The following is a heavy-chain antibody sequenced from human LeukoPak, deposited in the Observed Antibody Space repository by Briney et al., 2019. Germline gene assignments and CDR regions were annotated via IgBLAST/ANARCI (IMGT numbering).Heavy chain of an antibody. J-gene: IGHJ4*02. CDR3: ARGLGRIRRTRGLFDY. CDR1: GSTFKNYA. D-gene: IGHD2-15*01. V-gene: IGHV1-8*02. CDR2: MNPNSGNT. Sequence: ASVKVSCKASGSTFKNYAISWVRQATGQGLEWMGWMNPNSGNTGYAQKFQGRVTMTRNTSISTAYMELSSLRSEDTAVYYCARGLGRIRRTRGLFDYWGQGTLVTVSS.